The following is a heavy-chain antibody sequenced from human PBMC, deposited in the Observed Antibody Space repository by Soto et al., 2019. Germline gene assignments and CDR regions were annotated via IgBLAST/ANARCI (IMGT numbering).Heavy chain of an antibody. D-gene: IGHD6-19*01. Sequence: GVSLRRAPSSSGFRASSNAMVWMPQSPGAGLEWVSVIYSGGSTYYADSVKGRFTISRDNSKNTLYLQMNSLRAEDTAVYYCARDTYSSGWYDYYGMDVWGQGITVSVS. CDR2: IYSGGST. CDR1: GFRASSNA. CDR3: ARDTYSSGWYDYYGMDV. J-gene: IGHJ6*02. V-gene: IGHV3-53*01.